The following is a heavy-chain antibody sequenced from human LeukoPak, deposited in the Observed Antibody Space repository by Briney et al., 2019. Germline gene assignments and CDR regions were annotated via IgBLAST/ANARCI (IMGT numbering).Heavy chain of an antibody. CDR1: GYTFTGYY. Sequence: GASVKVSCKASGYTFTGYYMHWVRQAPGQGLEWMGRINPNSGGTNYAQKFQGRVTMTGDTSISTAYMELSRLRSDDTAVYYCARESNSNYLYFDYWGQGTLVTVSS. CDR3: ARESNSNYLYFDY. J-gene: IGHJ4*02. V-gene: IGHV1-2*06. D-gene: IGHD4-11*01. CDR2: INPNSGGT.